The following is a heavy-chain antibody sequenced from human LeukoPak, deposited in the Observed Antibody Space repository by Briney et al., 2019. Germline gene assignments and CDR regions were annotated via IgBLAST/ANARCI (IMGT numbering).Heavy chain of an antibody. Sequence: GGSLRLSCAASGFTLSSYWMSWVRQAPGKGLEWVANIKEDGSEKYYVDYVKGRFTISRDNAKNSLYLQMNSLRAEDTAVYYCARCRRGDGYTYCYFDYWGQGTLVTVSS. J-gene: IGHJ4*02. D-gene: IGHD5-24*01. CDR2: IKEDGSEK. V-gene: IGHV3-7*01. CDR1: GFTLSSYW. CDR3: ARCRRGDGYTYCYFDY.